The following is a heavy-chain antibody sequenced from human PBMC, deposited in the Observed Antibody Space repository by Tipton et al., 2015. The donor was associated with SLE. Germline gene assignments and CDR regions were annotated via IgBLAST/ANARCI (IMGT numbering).Heavy chain of an antibody. Sequence: TLSLTCTVSGGSISSSSYYWGWIRQPPGKGLEWIGSIYYSGRTYYNPSLKSRVTISVDTSKNQFSLKLSSVTAADTAVYYCARLSSSWYKAFDPWGQGTLVTVSS. CDR2: IYYSGRT. D-gene: IGHD6-13*01. V-gene: IGHV4-39*01. CDR3: ARLSSSWYKAFDP. CDR1: GGSISSSSYY. J-gene: IGHJ5*02.